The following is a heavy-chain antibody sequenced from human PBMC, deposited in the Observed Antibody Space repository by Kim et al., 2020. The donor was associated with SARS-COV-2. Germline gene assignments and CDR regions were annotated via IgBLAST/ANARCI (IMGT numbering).Heavy chain of an antibody. CDR1: GYTFTSYA. CDR2: FNAGNGKK. Sequence: ASVKVSCKASGYTFTSYAMHWVRQAPEQRLEWRGGFNAGNGKKKYYKKFQGRVTITRDTSASTAYMELSSLRSEDTAVYYCARDPNSYYYDSSGYYDYWGQGTLVTVSS. J-gene: IGHJ4*02. D-gene: IGHD3-22*01. V-gene: IGHV1-3*01. CDR3: ARDPNSYYYDSSGYYDY.